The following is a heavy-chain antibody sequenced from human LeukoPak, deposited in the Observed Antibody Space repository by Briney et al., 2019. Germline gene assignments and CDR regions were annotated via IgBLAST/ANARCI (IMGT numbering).Heavy chain of an antibody. CDR3: ARASNSGTNGGAFDI. CDR1: GFTFSSYA. Sequence: GGSLRLSCAAPGFTFSSYAMSWVRQAPGKGLEWVSAISGSGGSTYYADSVKGRFTISRDNSKNTLYLQVNSLRAEDTAVYYCARASNSGTNGGAFDIWGQGTMVTVSS. J-gene: IGHJ3*02. CDR2: ISGSGGST. D-gene: IGHD1-26*01. V-gene: IGHV3-23*01.